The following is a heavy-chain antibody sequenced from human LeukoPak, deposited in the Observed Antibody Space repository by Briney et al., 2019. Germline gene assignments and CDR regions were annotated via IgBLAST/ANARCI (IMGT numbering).Heavy chain of an antibody. J-gene: IGHJ4*02. D-gene: IGHD3-22*01. Sequence: GGSLRPSCAASGFTFSSYGMHWVRQAPGKGLEWVAFIRYDGSNKYYADSVKGRFTISRDNSKNTLYLQMNSLRAEDTAVYYCAKDTYYYDSFPGNYWGQGTLVTVSS. CDR1: GFTFSSYG. CDR3: AKDTYYYDSFPGNY. V-gene: IGHV3-30*02. CDR2: IRYDGSNK.